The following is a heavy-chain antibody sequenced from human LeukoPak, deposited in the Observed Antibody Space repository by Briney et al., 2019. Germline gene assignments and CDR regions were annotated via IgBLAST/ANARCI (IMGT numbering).Heavy chain of an antibody. D-gene: IGHD4-17*01. CDR1: VFTLTISA. Sequence: SVKVSCKDSVFTLTISAMQWVRQARGQRVEWIGCIFVGSGDTNYAQKFQERGTITRDMSTSTAYMELSSLRSEDTAVYYCAADHYGEDWFDPWGQGTLVTVSS. CDR2: IFVGSGDT. CDR3: AADHYGEDWFDP. V-gene: IGHV1-58*02. J-gene: IGHJ5*02.